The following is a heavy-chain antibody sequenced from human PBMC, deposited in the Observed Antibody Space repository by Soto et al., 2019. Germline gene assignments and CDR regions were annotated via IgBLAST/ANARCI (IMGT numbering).Heavy chain of an antibody. V-gene: IGHV1-18*01. CDR3: AREFVVVVAATQPYYYGMDV. Sequence: ASVKVSCKASGYTFTSYGISWVRQAPGQGLEWMGWISAYNGNTNYAQKIQGRVTMTTDTSTSTAYMELRSLRSDVTAVYYCAREFVVVVAATQPYYYGMDVWGQGTTVTVSS. D-gene: IGHD2-15*01. J-gene: IGHJ6*02. CDR2: ISAYNGNT. CDR1: GYTFTSYG.